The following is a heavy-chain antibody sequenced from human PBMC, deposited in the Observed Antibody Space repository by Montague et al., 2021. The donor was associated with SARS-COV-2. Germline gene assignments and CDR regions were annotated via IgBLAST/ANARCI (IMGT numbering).Heavy chain of an antibody. Sequence: SLRLSCAASGFTFSDYAVHWVRQAPGKGLEWVAVMWSDGTNKYCAESVRGRFTISRDNSKNMFYLQMNSLTPEDTGVYYCARDDYYGSEKYPSDMDVWGKGTTVTVSS. CDR3: ARDDYYGSEKYPSDMDV. V-gene: IGHV3-30*04. CDR2: MWSDGTNK. D-gene: IGHD3-10*01. CDR1: GFTFSDYA. J-gene: IGHJ6*03.